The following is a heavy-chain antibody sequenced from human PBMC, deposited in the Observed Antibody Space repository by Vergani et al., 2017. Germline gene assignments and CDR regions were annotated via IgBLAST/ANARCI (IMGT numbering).Heavy chain of an antibody. J-gene: IGHJ3*02. Sequence: VQLVESGGGVVQPGRSLRLSCAASGFTFSSYEMNWVRQAPGKGLEWVSYISSSGSTIYYADSVKGRFTISRDNAKNSLYLQMNSLRAEDTAVYYCARVPNYSSSWYRSGAFDIWGQGTMVTVSS. CDR2: ISSSGSTI. V-gene: IGHV3-48*03. CDR1: GFTFSSYE. CDR3: ARVPNYSSSWYRSGAFDI. D-gene: IGHD6-13*01.